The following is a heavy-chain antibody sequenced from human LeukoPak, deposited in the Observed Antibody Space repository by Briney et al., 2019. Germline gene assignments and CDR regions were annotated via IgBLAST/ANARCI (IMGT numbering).Heavy chain of an antibody. Sequence: SQTLSLTCTVSGGSISSGGYYWSWIRQHPGTGLEWIGYIYYSGSTYYNPSLKSRVTISVDTSKNQFSLKLSSVTAADTAVYYCARVADYYGSNNWFDPWGQGTLVTVSS. CDR3: ARVADYYGSNNWFDP. CDR1: GGSISSGGYY. J-gene: IGHJ5*02. V-gene: IGHV4-31*03. D-gene: IGHD3-10*01. CDR2: IYYSGST.